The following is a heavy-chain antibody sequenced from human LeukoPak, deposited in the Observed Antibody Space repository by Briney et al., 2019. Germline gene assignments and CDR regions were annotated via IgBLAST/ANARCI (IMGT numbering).Heavy chain of an antibody. CDR2: ITPILHTK. D-gene: IGHD1-26*01. CDR1: GGTFSTHA. Sequence: ASVKVSCKASGGTFSTHAITWVRQAPGQGLEWMGGITPILHTKNYAQKFQGRVTITADESTSTAHMELYRLRSDDTAVYYCASGSLVGAPNYFDSWGQGSLVTVSS. J-gene: IGHJ4*02. CDR3: ASGSLVGAPNYFDS. V-gene: IGHV1-69*13.